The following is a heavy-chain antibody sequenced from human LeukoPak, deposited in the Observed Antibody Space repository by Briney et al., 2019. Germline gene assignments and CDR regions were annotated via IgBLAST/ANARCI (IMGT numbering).Heavy chain of an antibody. CDR3: ARMPRRWDYYYGMDV. CDR2: IFSSGST. D-gene: IGHD4-23*01. Sequence: PSETLSLTCTVSGGSINNYYWSWIRQPAGKGLEWIGRIFSSGSTNYNPSLKSRVTMSVDTSKNQFSLKLNSVTAADTAVYYCARMPRRWDYYYGMDVWGQGTTVTVSS. V-gene: IGHV4-4*07. CDR1: GGSINNYY. J-gene: IGHJ6*02.